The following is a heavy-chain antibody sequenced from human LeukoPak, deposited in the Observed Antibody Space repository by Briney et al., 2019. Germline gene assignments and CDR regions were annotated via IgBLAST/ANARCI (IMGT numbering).Heavy chain of an antibody. D-gene: IGHD5-18*01. V-gene: IGHV3-23*01. CDR1: GFTFSSYA. Sequence: GGSLRLSCAASGFTFSSYAMSWVRQAPGKGVEWVSAISGSGGSTYYADSVKGRFTISRDNSKNTLYLQMNSLRAEDTAVYYCAKTSGYSYGLSDYWGQGTLVTVSS. CDR2: ISGSGGST. J-gene: IGHJ4*02. CDR3: AKTSGYSYGLSDY.